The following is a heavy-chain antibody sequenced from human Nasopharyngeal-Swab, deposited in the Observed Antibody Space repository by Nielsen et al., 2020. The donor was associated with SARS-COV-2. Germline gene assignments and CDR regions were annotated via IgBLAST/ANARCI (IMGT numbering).Heavy chain of an antibody. V-gene: IGHV1-46*01. J-gene: IGHJ6*02. CDR1: GYTFTSHY. Sequence: ASVKVSCKASGYTFTSHYMHWVRQAPGQGLEWMGIINPSGGGTTYAQKFQGRVTMTRDTSTSTVYMELSRLRSEDTAVYYCARSYYDFWSGYLEYYYGMDVWGQGTTVTVSS. CDR3: ARSYYDFWSGYLEYYYGMDV. CDR2: INPSGGGT. D-gene: IGHD3-3*01.